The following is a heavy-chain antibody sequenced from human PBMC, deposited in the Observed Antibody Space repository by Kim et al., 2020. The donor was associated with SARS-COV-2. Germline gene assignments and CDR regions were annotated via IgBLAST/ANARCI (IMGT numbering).Heavy chain of an antibody. CDR1: GFTFSSYA. CDR2: ISGSGGST. Sequence: GGSLRLSCAASGFTFSSYAMSWVRQAPGKGLEWVSAISGSGGSTYYADSVKGRFTISRDNSKNTLYLQMNSLRAEDTAVYYCAKSVRWAARSRRAFDIWGQGTMVTVSS. V-gene: IGHV3-23*01. CDR3: AKSVRWAARSRRAFDI. D-gene: IGHD6-6*01. J-gene: IGHJ3*02.